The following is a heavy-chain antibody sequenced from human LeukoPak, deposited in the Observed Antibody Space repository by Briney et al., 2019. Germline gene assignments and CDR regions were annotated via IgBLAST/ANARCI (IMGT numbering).Heavy chain of an antibody. D-gene: IGHD6-13*01. V-gene: IGHV4-38-2*02. CDR2: IYHSGST. CDR3: ARDSGPYSSSWYGNNWFDP. Sequence: SETLSLTCTVSGGSISSYYWSWIRQPPGKGLEWIGSIYHSGSTYYNPSLKSRVTISVDTSKNQFSLKLSSVTVADTAVYYCARDSGPYSSSWYGNNWFDPWGQGTLVTVSS. CDR1: GGSISSYY. J-gene: IGHJ5*02.